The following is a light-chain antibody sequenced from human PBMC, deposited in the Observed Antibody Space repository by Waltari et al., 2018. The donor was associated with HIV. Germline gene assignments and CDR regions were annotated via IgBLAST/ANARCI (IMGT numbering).Light chain of an antibody. Sequence: EIVLTHSPPPLSLSPGERATLSRRARHSMSSYVAWYQQKPGQAPRLLIYDASNRATGISAGFSGSGAGTDFTLTISSLEPEDFAVYYCQQRSNWPLTFGGGTKVEIK. CDR2: DAS. CDR3: QQRSNWPLT. J-gene: IGKJ4*01. V-gene: IGKV3-11*01. CDR1: HSMSSY.